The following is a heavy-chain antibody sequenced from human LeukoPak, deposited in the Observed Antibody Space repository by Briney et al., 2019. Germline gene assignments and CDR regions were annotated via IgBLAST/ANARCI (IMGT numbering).Heavy chain of an antibody. Sequence: GGSLRLSCAVSGFTFNTYAMNWVRQVPGMGLEWVSSISGSGASTYYPDSVRGRFTISRDSSKNTLYLQMNSLRAEDTAVYYCARDRYGSGTDYWGQGTLVTVSS. V-gene: IGHV3-23*01. CDR3: ARDRYGSGTDY. J-gene: IGHJ4*02. CDR2: ISGSGAST. D-gene: IGHD3-10*01. CDR1: GFTFNTYA.